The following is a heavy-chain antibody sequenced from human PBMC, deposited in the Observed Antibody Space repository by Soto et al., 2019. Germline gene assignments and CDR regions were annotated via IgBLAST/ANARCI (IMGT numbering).Heavy chain of an antibody. CDR3: AKDIWDKFWSAYYTAFDS. CDR2: ISWKSGSI. D-gene: IGHD3-3*01. J-gene: IGHJ4*02. CDR1: GFTLVDYA. Sequence: EVQLVESGGGLVQPGRSLRLSFAASGFTLVDYAMHWVRQAPGKGLGWVSGISWKSGSIGYADSVRGRFTISRDNAKNSLYLQMNSLRAEDTALYYCAKDIWDKFWSAYYTAFDSWGQGTLVTVSS. V-gene: IGHV3-9*01.